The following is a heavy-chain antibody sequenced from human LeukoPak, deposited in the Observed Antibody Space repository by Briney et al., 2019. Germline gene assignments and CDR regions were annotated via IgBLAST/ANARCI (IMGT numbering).Heavy chain of an antibody. CDR3: VKGLVQTTMSYSVDY. CDR1: GFTFSNYA. J-gene: IGHJ4*02. Sequence: PGKSLRLSCAASGFTFSNYAMHWVRQAPGKGLEWVAVTSYDESNKYYADSVKGRFTISRDNSKNTVYLQMNSLRAEDTAVYYCVKGLVQTTMSYSVDYWGQGALVTVSS. CDR2: TSYDESNK. D-gene: IGHD1-1*01. V-gene: IGHV3-30*04.